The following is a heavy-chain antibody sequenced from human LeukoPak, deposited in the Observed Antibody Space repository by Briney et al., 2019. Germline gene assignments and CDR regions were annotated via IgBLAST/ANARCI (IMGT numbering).Heavy chain of an antibody. CDR3: ARDFIVVVVAATPWFDP. V-gene: IGHV1-2*02. CDR2: INPNSGGT. J-gene: IGHJ5*02. D-gene: IGHD2-15*01. Sequence: ASVTVSCKASGYTFTGYYMHWVRQAPGQGLEWVGWINPNSGGTNYAQKFQGRVTMTRDTSISTAYMELSRLRSDDTAVYYCARDFIVVVVAATPWFDPWGQGTLVTVSS. CDR1: GYTFTGYY.